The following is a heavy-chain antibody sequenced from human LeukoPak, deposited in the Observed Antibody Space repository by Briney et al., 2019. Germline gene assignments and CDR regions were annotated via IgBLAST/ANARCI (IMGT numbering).Heavy chain of an antibody. J-gene: IGHJ6*03. V-gene: IGHV4-34*01. CDR3: ARGEYSSSSRYYYVDV. D-gene: IGHD6-6*01. CDR2: INHSGST. Sequence: PSETLSLTCAVYGGSFSGYYWSWIRQPPGKGLEWIGEINHSGSTNYNPSLKSRVTISVDTSKNQFSLKLSSVTAADTAVYYCARGEYSSSSRYYYVDVWGKGTTVTVPS. CDR1: GGSFSGYY.